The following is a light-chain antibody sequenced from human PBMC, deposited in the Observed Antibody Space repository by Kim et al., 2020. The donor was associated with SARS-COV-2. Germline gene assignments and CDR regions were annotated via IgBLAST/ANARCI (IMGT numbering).Light chain of an antibody. J-gene: IGLJ1*01. CDR2: YDS. CDR3: QVWDSSSVHYV. CDR1: SIGSKS. Sequence: APGKTARSTCGGNSIGSKSVHWYQQKPGQAPVLVIYYDSDRPSGIPERFSGSNSGNTATLTISRVEAGDEADYYCQVWDSSSVHYVFGTGTKVTVL. V-gene: IGLV3-21*04.